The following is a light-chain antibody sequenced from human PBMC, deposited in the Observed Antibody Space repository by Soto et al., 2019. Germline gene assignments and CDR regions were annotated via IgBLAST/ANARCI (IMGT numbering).Light chain of an antibody. J-gene: IGKJ1*01. Sequence: IVLTQSHGALSVSPGESATISCRDSQSVSSHVVWYTPKPGQAPRRLISDSSTRATDIPARFTGSGSGTEFTLTISSLQSDESAIDDCQQLGDWPSFGLGTKVDIK. CDR2: DSS. V-gene: IGKV3-15*01. CDR1: QSVSSH. CDR3: QQLGDWPS.